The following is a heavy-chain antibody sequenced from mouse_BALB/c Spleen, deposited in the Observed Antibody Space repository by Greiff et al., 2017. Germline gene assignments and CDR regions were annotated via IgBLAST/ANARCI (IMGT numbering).Heavy chain of an antibody. CDR3: ARGGNYYGSGGFAY. Sequence: EVQLQQSGPELVKPGASVKISCKASGYSFTGYFMNWVMQSHGKSLEWIGRINPYNGDTFYNQKFKGKATLTVDKSSSTAHMELRSLASEDSAVYYCARGGNYYGSGGFAYWGQGTLVTVSA. D-gene: IGHD1-1*01. V-gene: IGHV1-20*02. J-gene: IGHJ3*01. CDR1: GYSFTGYF. CDR2: INPYNGDT.